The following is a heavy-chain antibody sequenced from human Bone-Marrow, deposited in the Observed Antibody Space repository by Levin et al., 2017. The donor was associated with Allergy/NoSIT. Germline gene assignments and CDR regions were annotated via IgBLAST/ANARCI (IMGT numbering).Heavy chain of an antibody. D-gene: IGHD6-6*01. J-gene: IGHJ6*02. Sequence: SVKVSCKAFGGTFSTYAISWVRQAPGQGLEWMGGLIPIFGTPNYAQKFQGRLTITADESTSTVYMELSSLRSEDTAVYYCARDTSIAARPNLSYYYYYGMDVWGQGTTVTVSS. CDR1: GGTFSTYA. CDR2: LIPIFGTP. V-gene: IGHV1-69*13. CDR3: ARDTSIAARPNLSYYYYYGMDV.